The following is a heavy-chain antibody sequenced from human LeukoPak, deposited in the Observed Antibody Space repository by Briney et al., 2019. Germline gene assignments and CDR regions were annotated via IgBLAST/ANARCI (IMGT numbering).Heavy chain of an antibody. CDR1: GFTFSSYS. J-gene: IGHJ5*02. D-gene: IGHD3-10*01. CDR2: ISSSSSTI. Sequence: GGSLRLSCAASGFTFSSYSMNWVRQAPGKGLEWVSYISSSSSTIYYADSVKGRFTISRDNAKNSLYLQMNSLRAEDTAVYYCARGNGFGEARAVNWFDPWGQGTLVTVSS. CDR3: ARGNGFGEARAVNWFDP. V-gene: IGHV3-48*01.